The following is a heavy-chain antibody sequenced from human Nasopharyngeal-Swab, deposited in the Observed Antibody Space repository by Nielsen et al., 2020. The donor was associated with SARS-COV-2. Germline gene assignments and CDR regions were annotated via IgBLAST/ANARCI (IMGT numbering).Heavy chain of an antibody. CDR1: GYTFTSYD. J-gene: IGHJ4*02. D-gene: IGHD3-22*01. CDR2: MNPNSGNT. CDR3: ATYYYDSSGYLVVDY. V-gene: IGHV1-8*01. Sequence: ASVKVSCKASGYTFTSYDINWVRQATGQGLEWMGWMNPNSGNTGYAQKFQGRVTMTRNTPISTAYMELSSLRSEDTAVYYCATYYYDSSGYLVVDYWGQGTLVTVSS.